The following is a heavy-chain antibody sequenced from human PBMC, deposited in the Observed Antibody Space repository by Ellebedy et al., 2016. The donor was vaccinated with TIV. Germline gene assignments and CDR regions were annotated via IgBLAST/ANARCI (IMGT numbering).Heavy chain of an antibody. CDR1: GGSVSSTRYY. CDR2: VYYSGSP. Sequence: MPSETLSLTCSVSGGSVSSTRYYWAWIRQPPGKGLEYIGSVYYSGSPYYNPSFKSRVTLSADTSKNQFSLNLRTVTAADTAVYYCARTDPWQPIYDWGQGILVSVSS. V-gene: IGHV4-39*01. D-gene: IGHD5/OR15-5a*01. CDR3: ARTDPWQPIYD. J-gene: IGHJ4*02.